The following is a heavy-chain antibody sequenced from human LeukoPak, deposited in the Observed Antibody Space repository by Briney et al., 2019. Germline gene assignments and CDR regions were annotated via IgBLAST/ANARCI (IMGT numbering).Heavy chain of an antibody. D-gene: IGHD5-12*01. V-gene: IGHV1-2*02. CDR1: GYTFTGYY. CDR2: INPNSGGT. Sequence: ASVKVSCKASGYTFTGYYMHWVRQAPGQGLEWMGWINPNSGGTNYAQKFQGRVTMTRDTSISTAYMELSRLRSDDTAVYYCARSVGGYNWFDPWGQGTLVTVSS. J-gene: IGHJ5*02. CDR3: ARSVGGYNWFDP.